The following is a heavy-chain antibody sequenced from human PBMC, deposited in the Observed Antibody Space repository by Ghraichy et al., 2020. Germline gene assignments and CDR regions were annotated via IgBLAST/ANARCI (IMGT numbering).Heavy chain of an antibody. Sequence: GGSLRLSCAASGFTFSSYSMNWVRQAPGKGLEWVSSISSSSSYIYYADSVKGRFTISRDNAKNSLYLQMNSLRADDTAVYYCAPRSLAAAGTEGFDYWGQGTLVTVSS. V-gene: IGHV3-21*01. CDR1: GFTFSSYS. CDR2: ISSSSSYI. J-gene: IGHJ4*02. CDR3: APRSLAAAGTEGFDY. D-gene: IGHD6-13*01.